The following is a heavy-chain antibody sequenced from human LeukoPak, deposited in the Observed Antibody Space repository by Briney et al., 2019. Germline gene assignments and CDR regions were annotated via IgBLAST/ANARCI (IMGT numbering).Heavy chain of an antibody. CDR1: GGTFNSYA. CDR3: ARASVVVPAATPYYYMDV. Sequence: SVKVSCKASGGTFNSYAISWVRQAPGQGLEWMGGIIPIFGTANYAQKFQGRVTITTDESTSTAYMELSSLRSEDTAVYYCARASVVVPAATPYYYMDVWGKGTTVTVSS. D-gene: IGHD2-2*02. J-gene: IGHJ6*03. CDR2: IIPIFGTA. V-gene: IGHV1-69*05.